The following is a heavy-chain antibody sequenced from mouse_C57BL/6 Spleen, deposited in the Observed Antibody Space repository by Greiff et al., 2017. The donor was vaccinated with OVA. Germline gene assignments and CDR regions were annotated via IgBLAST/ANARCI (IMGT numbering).Heavy chain of an antibody. CDR3: TRSNYTPFDY. CDR2: IDPETGGT. V-gene: IGHV1-15*01. J-gene: IGHJ2*01. Sequence: VQLQQSGAELVRPGASVTLSCKASGYTFTDYEMHWVKQTPVHGLEWIGAIDPETGGTAYNQKFKGKAILTADKSSSTAYMELRSLTSEDSAVYYCTRSNYTPFDYWGQGTTLTVSS. CDR1: GYTFTDYE. D-gene: IGHD2-5*01.